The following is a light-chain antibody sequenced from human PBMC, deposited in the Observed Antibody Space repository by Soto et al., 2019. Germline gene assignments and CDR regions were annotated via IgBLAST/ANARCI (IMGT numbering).Light chain of an antibody. CDR2: DAS. V-gene: IGKV3-15*01. CDR3: QQYKNWPLT. Sequence: EIVMTQSPATLSVSPGERATLSCRASQSVSSSLAWYQQKPGQAPRLLVYDASTRATGIPARFSGSGSGTEFTLTVTSLQSEDFAVYYCQQYKNWPLTFGGGTRWISN. CDR1: QSVSSS. J-gene: IGKJ4*01.